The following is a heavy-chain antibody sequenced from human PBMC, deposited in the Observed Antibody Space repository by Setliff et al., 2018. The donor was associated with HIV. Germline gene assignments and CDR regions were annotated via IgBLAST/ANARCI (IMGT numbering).Heavy chain of an antibody. V-gene: IGHV4-59*01. CDR1: GGSISTYY. CDR2: IYYNGNT. D-gene: IGHD6-19*01. Sequence: PSETLSLTCTVSGGSISTYYWSGIRQPPGKGLEWIGLIYYNGNTNYSPSLKSRVTISVDSSKNQFSLKLTSVTAADAAIYYCARQFPPYHSGAHYSDLWSQGTLVTVSS. CDR3: ARQFPPYHSGAHYSDL. J-gene: IGHJ5*02.